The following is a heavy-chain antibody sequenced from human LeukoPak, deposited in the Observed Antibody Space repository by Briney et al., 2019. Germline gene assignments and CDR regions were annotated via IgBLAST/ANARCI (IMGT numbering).Heavy chain of an antibody. D-gene: IGHD2-8*01. Sequence: PGGSLRLSCAASGFTFSTYGMNWVRQAPGKGLVWVSRINSDGSSTSYADSVKGRFTISRDNAKNTLYLQMNSLRAEDTAVYYCARDEPYCTNGVCKRGFDYWGQGTLVTVSS. J-gene: IGHJ4*02. CDR3: ARDEPYCTNGVCKRGFDY. V-gene: IGHV3-74*01. CDR2: INSDGSST. CDR1: GFTFSTYG.